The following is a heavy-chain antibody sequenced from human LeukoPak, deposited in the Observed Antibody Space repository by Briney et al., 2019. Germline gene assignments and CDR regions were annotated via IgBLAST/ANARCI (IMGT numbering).Heavy chain of an antibody. CDR3: ARNSGTTGEVKFGP. CDR2: ISGSGTI. D-gene: IGHD3-10*01. V-gene: IGHV4-4*07. Sequence: SETLSLTCTVSGGSIHSYWSWIRQPAGKGLEWIGRISGSGTITYNPALQSRLTISIDTSKNQFSLKLMSVTAADTAVYYCARNSGTTGEVKFGPWGQGTLVTVSS. J-gene: IGHJ5*02. CDR1: GGSIHSY.